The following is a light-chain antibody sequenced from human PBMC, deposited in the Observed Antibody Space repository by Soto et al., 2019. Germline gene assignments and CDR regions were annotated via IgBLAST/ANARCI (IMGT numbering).Light chain of an antibody. CDR1: QSVSSN. CDR3: QQYNNWPF. V-gene: IGKV3-15*01. J-gene: IGKJ3*01. Sequence: EIVITQSPATLSVSPGERATLSCRASQSVSSNLAWYQQRPGQAPRLLIYGASTRATGIPARFSGSGSGTEFTLTISXLQSEDFAVYYCQQYNNWPFFGPGTKVDIK. CDR2: GAS.